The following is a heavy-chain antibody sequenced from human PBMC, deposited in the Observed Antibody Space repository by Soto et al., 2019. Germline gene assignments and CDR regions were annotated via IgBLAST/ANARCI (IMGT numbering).Heavy chain of an antibody. CDR3: ARDHHSLGDYYGLDV. Sequence: SETLSLTWSDSGDSISRTGFSCSGTRHHAGTVPDCIGRIHYTLRTSYNPWLQTRLAISLDASKNQFSLSLSSVTYADTAVYYCARDHHSLGDYYGLDVWGQGTTVNVSS. CDR2: IHYTLRT. V-gene: IGHV4-31*02. D-gene: IGHD3-10*01. J-gene: IGHJ6*02. CDR1: GDSISRTGFS.